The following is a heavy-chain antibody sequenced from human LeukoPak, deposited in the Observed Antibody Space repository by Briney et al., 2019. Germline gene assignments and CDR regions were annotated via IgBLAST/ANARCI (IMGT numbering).Heavy chain of an antibody. D-gene: IGHD2-15*01. J-gene: IGHJ6*03. CDR3: AREQFVAATPFYYYYMDV. CDR1: GFTFSSYS. CDR2: ISSSSSYI. V-gene: IGHV3-21*01. Sequence: GGSLRLSCAASGFTFSSYSMNWVRQAPEKGLEWVSSISSSSSYIYYADSVKGRFTISRDNAKNSLYLQMNSLRAEDTAVYYCAREQFVAATPFYYYYMDVWGKGTTVTVSS.